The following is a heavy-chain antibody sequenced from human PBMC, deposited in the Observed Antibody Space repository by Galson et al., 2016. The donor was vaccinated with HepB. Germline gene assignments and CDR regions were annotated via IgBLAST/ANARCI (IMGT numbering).Heavy chain of an antibody. D-gene: IGHD3-10*01. CDR1: GGSISRYY. V-gene: IGHV4-59*01. Sequence: ETLSLTCTVSGGSISRYYWTWMRQPPGKGLEWIGYIYDSGYTNYDPSLQSRVTISVDPSKNQFSLKLRPVTAADTAVYYCARDYNGVLYWGQGTLVTVSS. CDR3: ARDYNGVLY. CDR2: IYDSGYT. J-gene: IGHJ4*02.